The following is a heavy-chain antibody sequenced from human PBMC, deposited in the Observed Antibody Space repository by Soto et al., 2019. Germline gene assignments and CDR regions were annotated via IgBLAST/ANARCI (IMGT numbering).Heavy chain of an antibody. CDR3: AKVSSGWNSDFDY. CDR1: GFTFSSYA. D-gene: IGHD6-19*01. Sequence: EVQLLESGGGLVQPGGSLRLSCAASGFTFSSYAMSWVRQAPGKGLEWVSAISGSGGSTYYADSVKGRFTISRDNSKNSLYLQMNSLRAEETAVYYCAKVSSGWNSDFDYWGKGTLVTVSS. J-gene: IGHJ4*02. V-gene: IGHV3-23*01. CDR2: ISGSGGST.